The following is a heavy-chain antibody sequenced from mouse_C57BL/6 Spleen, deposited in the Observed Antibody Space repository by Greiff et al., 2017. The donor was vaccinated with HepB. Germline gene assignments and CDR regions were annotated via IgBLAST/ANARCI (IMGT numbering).Heavy chain of an antibody. CDR2: IDPSDSYT. J-gene: IGHJ2*01. Sequence: VQLQQPGAELVKPGASVKLSCKASGYTFTSYWMQWVKQRPGQGLEWIGEIDPSDSYTNYNHKFKGKATLTVDTSSSTAYMQLSSLTSEDSAVYDCAKALLDYWGQGTTLTVSS. CDR3: AKALLDY. CDR1: GYTFTSYW. V-gene: IGHV1-50*01.